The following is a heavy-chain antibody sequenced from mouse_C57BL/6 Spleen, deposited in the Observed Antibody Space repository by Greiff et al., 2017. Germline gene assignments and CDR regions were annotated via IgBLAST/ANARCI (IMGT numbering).Heavy chain of an antibody. CDR3: TLYERAMDY. V-gene: IGHV14-4*01. CDR1: GFNIKDDY. D-gene: IGHD2-3*01. CDR2: IDPENGDT. Sequence: EVQLQESGAELVRPGASVKLSCTASGFNIKDDYMHWVKQRPEQGLEWIGWIDPENGDTEYASKFQGKATITADTSSNTAYLQLSSLTSEDTAVYYCTLYERAMDYWGQGTSVTVSS. J-gene: IGHJ4*01.